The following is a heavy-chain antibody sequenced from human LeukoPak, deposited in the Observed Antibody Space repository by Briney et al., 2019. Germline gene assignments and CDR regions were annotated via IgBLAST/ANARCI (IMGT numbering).Heavy chain of an antibody. CDR2: IYPGDSDT. Sequence: GESLQISSQGSGYTFTSYWIGWVRQMPGKGLEWLGTIYPGDSDTRYSPSFQGQVTISADKSISTAYVQWSSLKASDTAMYYCARWYYYRSGSDYFDSWGPGTLVTVSS. J-gene: IGHJ4*02. D-gene: IGHD3-10*01. CDR3: ARWYYYRSGSDYFDS. V-gene: IGHV5-51*01. CDR1: GYTFTSYW.